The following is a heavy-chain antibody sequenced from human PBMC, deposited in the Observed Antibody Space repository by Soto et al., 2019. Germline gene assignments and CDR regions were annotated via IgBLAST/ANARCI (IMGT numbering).Heavy chain of an antibody. V-gene: IGHV4-30-2*01. CDR2: IYHSGNP. CDR1: GDSIIIGGYS. CDR3: ARVAYGDYGGWFGP. J-gene: IGHJ5*02. D-gene: IGHD4-17*01. Sequence: QLQLQESGSGLVKPSQTLSLTCAVSGDSIIIGGYSWSWIRQPPGKGLEWIGYIYHSGNPYYNPSLESRVTISVDTSKHQFALKLNSVTAADTAVYYCARVAYGDYGGWFGPWGQGTLVSVSS.